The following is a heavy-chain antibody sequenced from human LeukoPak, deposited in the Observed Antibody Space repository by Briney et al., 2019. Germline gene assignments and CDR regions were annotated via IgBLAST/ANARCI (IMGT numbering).Heavy chain of an antibody. CDR1: GFTFSDYD. J-gene: IGHJ4*02. CDR3: ARGNWNYALPFDY. D-gene: IGHD1-7*01. Sequence: GGSLRLSCSASGFTFSDYDMNWVRQAPGKGLEWVSSISYLSSHVYYGDSVKGRFSISRDNAKNSLYLQMNSLRAEDTAVYYCARGNWNYALPFDYWGQGTLVTVSS. CDR2: ISYLSSHV. V-gene: IGHV3-21*01.